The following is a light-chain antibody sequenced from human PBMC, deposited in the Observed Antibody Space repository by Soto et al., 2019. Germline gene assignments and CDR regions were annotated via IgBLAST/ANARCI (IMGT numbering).Light chain of an antibody. V-gene: IGLV2-8*01. J-gene: IGLJ3*02. CDR2: EVS. CDR3: GSFTTSRIWV. Sequence: QSALTQPPSASGSPGQSVTISCTGTSSDIGAYDYVSWYQQHPGKVPKLMIYEVSKRPSGVPDRFSASKSGNTASLTVSGLQAEDEADYYCGSFTTSRIWVFGGGTKLTVL. CDR1: SSDIGAYDY.